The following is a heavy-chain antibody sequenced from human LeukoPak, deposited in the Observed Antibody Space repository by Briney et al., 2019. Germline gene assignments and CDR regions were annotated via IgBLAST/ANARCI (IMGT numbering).Heavy chain of an antibody. J-gene: IGHJ4*02. V-gene: IGHV1-8*01. CDR2: MNPDNGHT. Sequence: ASVKVSCKASGYTFTSYGINWVRQAPGQGLEWIAWMNPDNGHTGYAQQFKDRVTMTGDTSISTAYMELSGLRSEDTAIYYCARAGGIKGFCSEIWGQGTLVTVSS. CDR1: GYTFTSYG. CDR3: ARAGGIKGFCSEI. D-gene: IGHD2-15*01.